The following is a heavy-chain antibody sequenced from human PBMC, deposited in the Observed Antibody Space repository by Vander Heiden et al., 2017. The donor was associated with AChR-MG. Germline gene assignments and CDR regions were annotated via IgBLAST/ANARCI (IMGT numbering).Heavy chain of an antibody. CDR2: INSDGGST. CDR3: ARDHGGPCRGGDCYSFDGY. D-gene: IGHD2-21*01. J-gene: IGHJ4*02. V-gene: IGHV3-74*01. Sequence: EVQLVESGGGLVQPGGSLRLSCAASGFTFSSYWMHWVRQAPGKGLVWVSRINSDGGSTSYADSVKGRFTISRDNAKNTLYLQMNSLRAEDTAVYYCARDHGGPCRGGDCYSFDGYWGQGTLVTVSS. CDR1: GFTFSSYW.